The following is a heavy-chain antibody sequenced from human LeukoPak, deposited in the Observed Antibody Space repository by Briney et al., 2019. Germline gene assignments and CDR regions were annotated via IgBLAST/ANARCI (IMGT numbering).Heavy chain of an antibody. J-gene: IGHJ4*02. V-gene: IGHV1-69*06. CDR1: GGTFSSYA. D-gene: IGHD4-17*01. CDR3: ARDDHDYGDYLVDY. Sequence: GASVKVSCKASGGTFSSYAISWVRQAPGQGLEWMGGIIPIFGTANYAQKFQGRVTITADKSTSTAYMELSSLRSEDTAVYYCARDDHDYGDYLVDYWGQGTLVTVSS. CDR2: IIPIFGTA.